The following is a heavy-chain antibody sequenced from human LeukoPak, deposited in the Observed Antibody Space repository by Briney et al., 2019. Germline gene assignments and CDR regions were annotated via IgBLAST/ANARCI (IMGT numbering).Heavy chain of an antibody. CDR3: ARELSKQLVALCY. CDR2: IIPIFGTA. CDR1: GGTFSSYA. Sequence: SVKVSCKASGGTFSSYAISWVRQAPGQGLEWMGGIIPIFGTANYAQKFQGRVTITADESTSTAYMELSSLRSEDTAVYYCARELSKQLVALCYWGQGTLVTVSS. V-gene: IGHV1-69*13. J-gene: IGHJ4*02. D-gene: IGHD6-6*01.